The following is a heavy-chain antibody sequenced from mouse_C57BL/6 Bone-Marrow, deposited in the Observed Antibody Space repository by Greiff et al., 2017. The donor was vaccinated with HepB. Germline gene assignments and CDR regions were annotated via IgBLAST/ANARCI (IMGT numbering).Heavy chain of an antibody. D-gene: IGHD2-1*01. CDR2: IRLKSDNYAT. J-gene: IGHJ3*01. Sequence: EVQLQESGGGLVQPGGSMKLSCVASGFTFSNYWMNWVRQSPEKGLEWVAQIRLKSDNYATHYAESVKGRFTISRDDSKSSVYLQMNNLRAEDTGIYYCTEWYSWFAYWGQGTLVTVSA. CDR3: TEWYSWFAY. V-gene: IGHV6-3*01. CDR1: GFTFSNYW.